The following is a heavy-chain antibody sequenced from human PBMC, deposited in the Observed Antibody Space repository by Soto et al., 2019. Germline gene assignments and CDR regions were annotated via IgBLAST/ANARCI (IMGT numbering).Heavy chain of an antibody. CDR3: ARDSHEMAEFDY. J-gene: IGHJ4*02. CDR1: GFTFSSYA. V-gene: IGHV3-30-3*01. D-gene: IGHD6-19*01. CDR2: ISYDGSNK. Sequence: GGSLRLSCAASGFTFSSYAMHWVRQAPGKGLEWVAVISYDGSNKYYADSVKGRFTISRDNSKNTLYLQMNSLRAEDTAVYYCARDSHEMAEFDYWGQGTLVTVSS.